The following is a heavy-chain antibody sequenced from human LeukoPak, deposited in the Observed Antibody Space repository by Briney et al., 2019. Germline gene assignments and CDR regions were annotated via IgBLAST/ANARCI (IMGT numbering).Heavy chain of an antibody. CDR3: ARAMVRGVICPGY. Sequence: GASVKVSCKASGYTFTNYDINWVRQATGQGLEWMGWMNPNSDNTGYAQKFQGRVTITRNTSISTAYMELSSLRSEDTAVYYCARAMVRGVICPGYWGQGTLVTVSS. CDR1: GYTFTNYD. J-gene: IGHJ4*02. V-gene: IGHV1-8*03. CDR2: MNPNSDNT. D-gene: IGHD3-10*01.